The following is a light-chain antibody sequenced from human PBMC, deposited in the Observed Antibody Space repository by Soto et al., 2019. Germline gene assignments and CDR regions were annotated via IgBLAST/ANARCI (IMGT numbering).Light chain of an antibody. CDR1: SSDVGGYNY. Sequence: QSVLTQPASVSGSPGQSITISCTGTSSDVGGYNYVSWYQQHPGKAPKLMIYEVRNRPSGVPDRFSGSKSGNTASLTISGLQTADEANYFCSLYTSDNTYVFGAGTKVTVL. J-gene: IGLJ1*01. CDR3: SLYTSDNTYV. CDR2: EVR. V-gene: IGLV2-14*01.